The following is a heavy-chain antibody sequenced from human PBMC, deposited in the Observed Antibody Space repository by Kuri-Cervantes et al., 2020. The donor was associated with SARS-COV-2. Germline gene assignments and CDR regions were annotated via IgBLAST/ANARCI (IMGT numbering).Heavy chain of an antibody. CDR2: ISSSSTI. V-gene: IGHV3-69-1*01. D-gene: IGHD3-22*01. CDR1: GSTFSDYY. Sequence: GESLKISCAASGSTFSDYYMNWVRQAPGKGLEWVSSISSSSTIYYADSVKGRFTISRDNAKNPLYLQMNSLRAEDTAVYYCARDLYDSSGYYSPHVFDYWGQGTLVTVSS. J-gene: IGHJ4*02. CDR3: ARDLYDSSGYYSPHVFDY.